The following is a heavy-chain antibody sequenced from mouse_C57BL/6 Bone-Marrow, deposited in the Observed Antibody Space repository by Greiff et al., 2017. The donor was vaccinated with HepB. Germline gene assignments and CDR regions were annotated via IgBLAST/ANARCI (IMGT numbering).Heavy chain of an antibody. V-gene: IGHV1-55*01. CDR3: ARLYYYGSSYYYYAMDY. CDR2: IYPGSGST. CDR1: GYTFTSYW. D-gene: IGHD1-1*01. J-gene: IGHJ4*01. Sequence: QVQLQQSGAELVKPGASVKMSCKASGYTFTSYWITWVKQRPGQGLEWIGDIYPGSGSTNYNEKFKSKATLTVDTSSSTAYMQLSSLTSEDSAVYYCARLYYYGSSYYYYAMDYWGQGTSVTVSS.